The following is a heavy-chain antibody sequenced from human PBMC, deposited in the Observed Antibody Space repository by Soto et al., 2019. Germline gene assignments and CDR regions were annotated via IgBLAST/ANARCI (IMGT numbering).Heavy chain of an antibody. CDR1: GGSISSYY. V-gene: IGHV4-59*01. J-gene: IGHJ4*02. CDR2: IYYSGST. Sequence: SETLSLTCTVSGGSISSYYWSWIRQPPGKGLEWIGYIYYSGSTNYNPSLKSRVTISVDTSKNQFSLKLSSVTAADTAVYYCASVDSFIDYWGQGTLVTVSS. D-gene: IGHD5-12*01. CDR3: ASVDSFIDY.